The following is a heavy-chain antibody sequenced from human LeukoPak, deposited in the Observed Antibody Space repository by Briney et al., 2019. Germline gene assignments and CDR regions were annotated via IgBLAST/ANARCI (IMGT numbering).Heavy chain of an antibody. CDR3: ARSGVQWQWLLTYDAFDI. CDR2: ISYDKSNK. Sequence: GGSLRLSCAASGFTVSSNYMHWVRQAPGKGLEWVALISYDKSNKYYADSVKGRFTISRDNSKNTLFVQMNSLRTEDTAVYYCARSGVQWQWLLTYDAFDIWGQGTMVTVSS. J-gene: IGHJ3*02. V-gene: IGHV3-30-3*01. D-gene: IGHD6-19*01. CDR1: GFTVSSNY.